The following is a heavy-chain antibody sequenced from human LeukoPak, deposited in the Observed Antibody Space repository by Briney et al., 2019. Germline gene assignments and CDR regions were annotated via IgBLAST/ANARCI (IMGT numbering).Heavy chain of an antibody. Sequence: GGSLRLSCAASGFTFSSYSMNWVRQAPGKGLEWVSFISYSRSNIYYADSVKGRFTISRDNAKNSLYLQMNSLRAEDTAVYYCARDGKLWFGALNAFDIWGQGTMVTVSS. V-gene: IGHV3-21*01. J-gene: IGHJ3*02. D-gene: IGHD3-10*01. CDR3: ARDGKLWFGALNAFDI. CDR1: GFTFSSYS. CDR2: ISYSRSNI.